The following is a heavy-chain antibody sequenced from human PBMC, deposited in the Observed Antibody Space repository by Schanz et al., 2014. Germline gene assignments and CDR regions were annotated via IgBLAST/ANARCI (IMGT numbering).Heavy chain of an antibody. CDR1: GFTVSNNY. D-gene: IGHD2-21*01. CDR2: LYNNGAA. J-gene: IGHJ2*01. V-gene: IGHV3-66*01. Sequence: EVQLVESGGGLVQPGGSLRLSCAASGFTVSNNYMSWVRQPPGKGLEWVSVLYNNGAAYYAESVRGRFAISRDNSINTLALQMDRRRADDTAVYYCAKGQGAVMSNWYFDLWGRGTLVTVSS. CDR3: AKGQGAVMSNWYFDL.